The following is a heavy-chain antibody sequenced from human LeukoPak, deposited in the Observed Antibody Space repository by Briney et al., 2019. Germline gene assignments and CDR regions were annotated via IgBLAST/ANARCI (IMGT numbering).Heavy chain of an antibody. V-gene: IGHV4-61*02. Sequence: SETLSLTCTVSGGSISSGSYYWSWIRQPAGKGLEWIGRIYTSGSTNYNPSLKSRVTISVDTSRNQFSLKLSSVTAADTAVYYCARVTGYVIEDYFDYWGQGTLVTVSS. J-gene: IGHJ4*02. CDR2: IYTSGST. D-gene: IGHD3-22*01. CDR3: ARVTGYVIEDYFDY. CDR1: GGSISSGSYY.